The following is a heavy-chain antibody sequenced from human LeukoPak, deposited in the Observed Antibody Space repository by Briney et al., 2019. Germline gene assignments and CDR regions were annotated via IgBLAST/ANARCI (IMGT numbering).Heavy chain of an antibody. CDR3: ARDRYMVRGVPYYYHGMDV. Sequence: SVKVSCKTSGGTFSSYPISWVRQAPGQGLEWMGGIIPMYGTANYAQNFQDRVTIIAGESTSTAYMELSSLRSDDTAVYYCARDRYMVRGVPYYYHGMDVWGQGTTVTVSS. D-gene: IGHD3-10*01. V-gene: IGHV1-69*13. CDR2: IIPMYGTA. CDR1: GGTFSSYP. J-gene: IGHJ6*02.